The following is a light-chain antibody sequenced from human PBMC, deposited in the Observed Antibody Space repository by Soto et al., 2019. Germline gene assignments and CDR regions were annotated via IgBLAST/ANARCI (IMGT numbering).Light chain of an antibody. CDR3: QHYNSYSEA. CDR2: KAS. Sequence: DIQMTQSPSTLSGSVGDRVTITCRASQTISSWLAWYQQKPGKAPKLLIYKASTLKSGVPSRFSGSGSGTEFTLTISSLQPDDFATYYRQHYNSYSEAFGQGTNV. J-gene: IGKJ1*01. CDR1: QTISSW. V-gene: IGKV1-5*03.